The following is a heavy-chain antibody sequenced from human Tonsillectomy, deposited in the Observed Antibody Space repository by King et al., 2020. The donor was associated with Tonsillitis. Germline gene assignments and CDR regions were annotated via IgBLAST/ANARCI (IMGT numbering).Heavy chain of an antibody. J-gene: IGHJ6*02. CDR2: ISYDGSNK. CDR3: AKDKFAHRIYYYYAMDV. D-gene: IGHD2-21*01. CDR1: GFTLSSYG. V-gene: IGHV3-30*18. Sequence: VQLVESGGGVVQPGRSLRLSCADSGFTLSSYGMHWVRQAPGKGLEWVAVISYDGSNKYYADSVKGRFTISRDNSKNTLYLQMNSLRAEDTAVYYCAKDKFAHRIYYYYAMDVWGQGTTVTVSS.